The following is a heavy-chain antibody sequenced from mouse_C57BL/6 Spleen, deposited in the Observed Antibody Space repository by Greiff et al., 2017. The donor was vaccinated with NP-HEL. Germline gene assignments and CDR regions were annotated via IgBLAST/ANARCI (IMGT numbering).Heavy chain of an antibody. Sequence: EVKVVESGAELVRPGASVKLSCTASGFNIKDDYMHWVKQRPEQGLEWIGWIDPENGDTEYASKFQGKATITADTSSNTAYLQLSSLTSEDTAVYYCTRYYGSSSSFDYWGQGTTLTVSS. CDR1: GFNIKDDY. CDR3: TRYYGSSSSFDY. D-gene: IGHD1-1*01. CDR2: IDPENGDT. J-gene: IGHJ2*01. V-gene: IGHV14-4*01.